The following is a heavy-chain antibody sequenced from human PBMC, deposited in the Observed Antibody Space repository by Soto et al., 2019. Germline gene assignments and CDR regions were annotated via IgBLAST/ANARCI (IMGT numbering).Heavy chain of an antibody. Sequence: ASVKVTCKACGYTFTIYDSNWVRQAAGQGLEWMGWMNPNSGNTGYAQKFQSRVTMTRNASISTAYMELSSLRSAEKAVYYCARGGGFWTGKYLGVWGQGTTVTVSS. V-gene: IGHV1-8*01. J-gene: IGHJ6*02. D-gene: IGHD3-3*01. CDR2: MNPNSGNT. CDR3: ARGGGFWTGKYLGV. CDR1: GYTFTIYD.